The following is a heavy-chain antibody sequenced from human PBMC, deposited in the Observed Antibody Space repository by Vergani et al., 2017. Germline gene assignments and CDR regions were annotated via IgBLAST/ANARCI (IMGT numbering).Heavy chain of an antibody. J-gene: IGHJ4*02. Sequence: QVQLVQSGAEVKKPGSSVKVSCKASGGTFSSYAISWVRQAPGQGLEWMGIINPSGGSTSYAQKFQGRVTMTRDTSTSTVYMELSSLRSEDTAVYYCARELENYSSGWILGYWGQGTLVTVSS. CDR2: INPSGGST. V-gene: IGHV1-46*01. CDR1: GGTFSSYA. D-gene: IGHD6-19*01. CDR3: ARELENYSSGWILGY.